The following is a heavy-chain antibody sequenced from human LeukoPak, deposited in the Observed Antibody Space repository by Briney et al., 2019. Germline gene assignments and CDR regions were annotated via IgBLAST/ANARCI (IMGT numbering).Heavy chain of an antibody. D-gene: IGHD1-1*01. Sequence: PGGSLRLSCAASGFTFSSYWMHWVRQAPGKGLVWVSRINSDGSSTSYADSVKGRFTISRDNAKNTLYLQMNSLRAEDTAVYYCARENTRLYYYYMDVWGKGTTVTVSS. J-gene: IGHJ6*03. CDR1: GFTFSSYW. V-gene: IGHV3-74*01. CDR2: INSDGSST. CDR3: ARENTRLYYYYMDV.